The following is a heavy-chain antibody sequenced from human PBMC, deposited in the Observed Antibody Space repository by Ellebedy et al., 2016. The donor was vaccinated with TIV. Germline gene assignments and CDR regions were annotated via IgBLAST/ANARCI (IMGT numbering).Heavy chain of an antibody. CDR2: INHSGST. CDR3: ARASGYSSSYLYY. J-gene: IGHJ4*02. CDR1: GGSFSGYY. Sequence: SETLSLTCAVYGGSFSGYYWSWIRQPPGKGLEWIGEINHSGSTNYNPSLKSRVTISVDTSKNQFSLKLSSVTAADTAVYYCARASGYSSSYLYYWGQGTLVTVSS. D-gene: IGHD6-13*01. V-gene: IGHV4-34*01.